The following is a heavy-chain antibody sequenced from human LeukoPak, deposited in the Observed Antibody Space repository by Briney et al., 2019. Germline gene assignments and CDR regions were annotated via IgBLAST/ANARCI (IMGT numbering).Heavy chain of an antibody. J-gene: IGHJ4*02. CDR2: MNPNSGNT. CDR1: GYTFTSYD. CDR3: ARVPYDSSGYFIPPTDY. V-gene: IGHV1-8*01. D-gene: IGHD3-22*01. Sequence: ASVKASCKASGYTFTSYDINWVRQATGQGLEWMGWMNPNSGNTGYAQKFQGRVTMTRNTSISTAYMELSSLRSEDTAVYYCARVPYDSSGYFIPPTDYWGQGTLVTVSS.